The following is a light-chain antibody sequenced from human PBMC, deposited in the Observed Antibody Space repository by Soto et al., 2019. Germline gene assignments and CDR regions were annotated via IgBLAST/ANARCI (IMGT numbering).Light chain of an antibody. CDR1: QSVSSSY. CDR3: QQYGSSPLT. V-gene: IGKV3-20*01. Sequence: EIVLTQSPGTLSLSPGERATLSCRASQSVSSSYLAWYQQKPGQAPRLLIYGASSRATGIPDRFIGSGSGSDFTLTISRLQSEDFAVYYCQQYGSSPLTFGGGTKVEIK. J-gene: IGKJ4*01. CDR2: GAS.